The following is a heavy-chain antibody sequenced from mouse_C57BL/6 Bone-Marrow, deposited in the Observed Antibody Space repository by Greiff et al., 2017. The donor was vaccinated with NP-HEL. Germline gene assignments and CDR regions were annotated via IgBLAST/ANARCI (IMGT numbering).Heavy chain of an antibody. D-gene: IGHD2-3*01. CDR2: IDPSDSYT. CDR1: GYTFTSYW. CDR3: ARGEGWLLRFLAY. V-gene: IGHV1-69*01. Sequence: QVQLQQSGAELVMPGASVKLSCKASGYTFTSYWMHWVKQRPGQGLEWIGEIDPSDSYTNYNQKFKGKSTLTVDKSSSTAYMQLSSLTSEDSAVYYCARGEGWLLRFLAYWGQGTLVTVSA. J-gene: IGHJ3*01.